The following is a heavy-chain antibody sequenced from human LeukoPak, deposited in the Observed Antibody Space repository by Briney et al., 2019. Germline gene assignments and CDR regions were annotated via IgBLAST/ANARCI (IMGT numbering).Heavy chain of an antibody. D-gene: IGHD4-23*01. V-gene: IGHV3-23*01. CDR3: ARDAATVVTKYFDY. Sequence: GRSLRLSCAASGFTFSTYAMHWVRQAPGKGLEWVSAISGSGGSTYYADSVKGRFTISRDNAKNSLYLQMNSLRAEDTAVYYCARDAATVVTKYFDYWGQGTLVTVSS. CDR2: ISGSGGST. J-gene: IGHJ4*02. CDR1: GFTFSTYA.